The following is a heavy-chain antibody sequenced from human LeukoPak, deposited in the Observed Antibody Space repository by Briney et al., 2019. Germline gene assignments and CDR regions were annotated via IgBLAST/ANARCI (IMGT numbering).Heavy chain of an antibody. J-gene: IGHJ6*02. CDR3: ASVLYYYYGMDV. Sequence: SETLSLTCTVSGGSISSYYWSWIRQPPGKGLEWIGEIYHSGSTNYNPSLKSRVTISVDKSKNQFSLKLSSVTAADTAVYYCASVLYYYYGMDVWGQGTTVTVSS. CDR1: GGSISSYY. V-gene: IGHV4-59*12. D-gene: IGHD2-8*01. CDR2: IYHSGST.